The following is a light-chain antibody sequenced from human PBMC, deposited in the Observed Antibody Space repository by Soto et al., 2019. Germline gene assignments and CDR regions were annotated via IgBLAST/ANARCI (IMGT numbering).Light chain of an antibody. CDR1: QSVSID. V-gene: IGKV3-11*01. CDR2: DAS. CDR3: QQHTNWPLT. J-gene: IGKJ4*01. Sequence: EIVMTQSQATLSVSPGERATLSCRASQSVSIDLAWYQQKPGQAPRLLIYDASNRATGIPARFSGSGSGTDFTLTISSLEPEDFAVYYCQQHTNWPLTFGGGTKVDI.